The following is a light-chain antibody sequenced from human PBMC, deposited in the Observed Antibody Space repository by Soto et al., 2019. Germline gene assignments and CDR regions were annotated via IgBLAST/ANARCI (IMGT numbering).Light chain of an antibody. CDR3: QQRSNWPPVT. V-gene: IGKV3-11*01. CDR1: QSVSSY. CDR2: VAS. Sequence: EIVLTQSPATLSLSLGERATLSCRASQSVSSYFAGYQQKRGQAPRLLIYVASNRATGIPARFSGSGSGTNFTLTISGLEPEDFAVYCCQQRSNWPPVTFGGGTKVEIK. J-gene: IGKJ4*01.